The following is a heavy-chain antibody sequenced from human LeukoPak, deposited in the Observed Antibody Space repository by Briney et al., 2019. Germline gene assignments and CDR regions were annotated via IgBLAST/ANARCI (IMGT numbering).Heavy chain of an antibody. Sequence: GESLKISCKGSGYSFTSYWIGWVRQMPGKGLEYMGIIHPGDSDTRYSPSFQGQVTISVDRSSSAAYIQWSRLKASDTAMYYCATHPGGLQSGFDNWGQGTLVTVSS. CDR1: GYSFTSYW. CDR2: IHPGDSDT. V-gene: IGHV5-51*01. D-gene: IGHD5-24*01. CDR3: ATHPGGLQSGFDN. J-gene: IGHJ4*02.